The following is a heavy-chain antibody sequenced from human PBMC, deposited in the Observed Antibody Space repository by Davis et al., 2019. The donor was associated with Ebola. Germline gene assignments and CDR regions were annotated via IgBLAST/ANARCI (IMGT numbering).Heavy chain of an antibody. J-gene: IGHJ4*02. D-gene: IGHD6-6*01. CDR3: KGTSSSVDY. CDR1: GFTFSGSA. CDR2: IRSKANSYAT. Sequence: GGFLRLSCAAPGFTFSGSAMHGVRQAPGKGLEWVGRIRSKANSYATAYAASVTSRFTISRDDSKHTAYLQMNSLKTEDTAVYYCKGTSSSVDYWGQGTLVTVSS. V-gene: IGHV3-73*01.